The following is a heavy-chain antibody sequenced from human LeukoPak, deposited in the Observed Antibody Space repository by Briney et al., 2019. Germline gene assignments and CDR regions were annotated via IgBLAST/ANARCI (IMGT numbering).Heavy chain of an antibody. CDR1: GYTFTSYD. V-gene: IGHV1-8*01. CDR2: MNPNSGNT. Sequence: ASVKVSRKASGYTFTSYDINWVRQATGQGLEWMGWMNPNSGNTGYAQKFQGRVTMTRNTSISTAYMELSSLRSEDTAVYYCARAHIAAPGIDAFDIWGQGTLVTVSS. CDR3: ARAHIAAPGIDAFDI. D-gene: IGHD6-13*01. J-gene: IGHJ4*02.